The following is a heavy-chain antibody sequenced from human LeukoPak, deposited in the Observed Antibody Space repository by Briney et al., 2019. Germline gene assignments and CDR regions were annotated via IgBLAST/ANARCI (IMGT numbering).Heavy chain of an antibody. J-gene: IGHJ4*02. Sequence: PGGSLRLSCAASVFTFSSYAMSWVRQAPGKGLEWVSAISGSGGSTYYADSVKGRFTISRDNSKNTLYLQMNSLRAEDTAAYYCAKAAEHIMITFGGVIATPFDYWGQGTLVTVSS. V-gene: IGHV3-23*01. D-gene: IGHD3-16*02. CDR1: VFTFSSYA. CDR3: AKAAEHIMITFGGVIATPFDY. CDR2: ISGSGGST.